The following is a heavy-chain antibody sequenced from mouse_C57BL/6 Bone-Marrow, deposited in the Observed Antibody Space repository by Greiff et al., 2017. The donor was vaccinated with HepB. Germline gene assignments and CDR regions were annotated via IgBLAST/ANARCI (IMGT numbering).Heavy chain of an antibody. CDR1: GFNIKDDY. J-gene: IGHJ1*03. CDR3: TTDGYTTGYFDV. D-gene: IGHD2-3*01. CDR2: IDPENGDT. V-gene: IGHV14-4*01. Sequence: EVQLQQSGAELVRPGASVKLSCTASGFNIKDDYMHWVKQRPEQGLEWIGWIDPENGDTEYASKFQGKAIITADTSSNTAYLQLSSLTSEDTAVYYCTTDGYTTGYFDVWGTGTTVTVSS.